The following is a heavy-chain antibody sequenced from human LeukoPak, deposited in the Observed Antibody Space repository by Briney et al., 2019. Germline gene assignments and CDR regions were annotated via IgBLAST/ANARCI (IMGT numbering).Heavy chain of an antibody. CDR3: ARDRGGYDHYYYYMDV. V-gene: IGHV3-64*01. CDR2: ISSNGGST. CDR1: GFTFSSYA. J-gene: IGHJ6*03. Sequence: GGSLRLSCAASGFTFSSYAMHWVRQAPGKGLEYVSAISSNGGSTYYANSVKGRFTISRDNSKNTLYLQMGSLRAEDMAVYHCARDRGGYDHYYYYMDVWGKGTTVTVSS. D-gene: IGHD5-12*01.